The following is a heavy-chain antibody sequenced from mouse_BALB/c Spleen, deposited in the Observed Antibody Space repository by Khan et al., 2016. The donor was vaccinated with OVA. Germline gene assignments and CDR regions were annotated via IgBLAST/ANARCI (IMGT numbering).Heavy chain of an antibody. J-gene: IGHJ3*01. D-gene: IGHD4-1*01. CDR2: ISSAGTYT. CDR3: ASHLTGSFAY. CDR1: GFTFSNYA. Sequence: EVMLVESGGDLVKPGGSLKLSCAASGFTFSNYAMSWVRRTPDKRLEWVATISSAGTYTYYPDSVKGRFTISRNNAKNTLYLQMSSLKSEDTAMFYCASHLTGSFAYWGQGTLVTVSA. V-gene: IGHV5-6*01.